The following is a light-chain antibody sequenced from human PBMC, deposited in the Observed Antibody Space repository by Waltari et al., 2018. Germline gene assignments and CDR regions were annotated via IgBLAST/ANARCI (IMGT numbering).Light chain of an antibody. Sequence: QLVLTQSPSASASLGASVKLTCTLDSGNSSNLIAWHQQKPEKGPRFLMKVNSDGSHTKGDEIPDRFSGSSSGPERYLTISSVQSEDEADYYCQTGGHGTWVFGGGTKLTVL. CDR3: QTGGHGTWV. V-gene: IGLV4-69*01. CDR1: SGNSSNL. J-gene: IGLJ3*02. CDR2: VNSDGSH.